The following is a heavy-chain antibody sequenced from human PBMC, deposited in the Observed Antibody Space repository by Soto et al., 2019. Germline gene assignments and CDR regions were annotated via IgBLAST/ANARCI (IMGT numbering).Heavy chain of an antibody. Sequence: QVQLVQSGAEVKKPGSSVKVSCKASGGTFSSYTISWVRQAPGQGLEWMGRIIPILGIANYAQKFQGRVTLTADQSTSTAGTELSSLRAEATAVYYCARDGVRDWYFYLWGRGTLVSFAS. J-gene: IGHJ2*01. CDR1: GGTFSSYT. V-gene: IGHV1-69*08. CDR2: IIPILGIA. D-gene: IGHD3-3*01. CDR3: ARDGVRDWYFYL.